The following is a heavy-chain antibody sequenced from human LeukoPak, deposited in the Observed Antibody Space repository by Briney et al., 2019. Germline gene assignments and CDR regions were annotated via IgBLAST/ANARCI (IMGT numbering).Heavy chain of an antibody. D-gene: IGHD4-17*01. J-gene: IGHJ6*02. V-gene: IGHV4-39*01. CDR3: ARSSTVTTYSYYYYYGMDV. Sequence: PSETLSLTCTVSGGSISGSSYYWGWIRQPPGKGLEWIGSIYYSGSTYYNPSLKSRVTISVDTSKNQFSLKLSSVTAADTAVYYCARSSTVTTYSYYYYYGMDVWGQGTTVTVSS. CDR2: IYYSGST. CDR1: GGSISGSSYY.